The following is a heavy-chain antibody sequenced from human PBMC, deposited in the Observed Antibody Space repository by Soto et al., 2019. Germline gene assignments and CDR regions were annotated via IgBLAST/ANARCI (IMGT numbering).Heavy chain of an antibody. V-gene: IGHV4-59*04. D-gene: IGHD3-22*01. Sequence: KAXETLSLTCIVSGDSISSYHWSWIRQPPGKGLEWIGYIYYSGSTYYNPSLKSRVTISADTPKNQFSLKLSSVTAADTAVYYCARLTPSKYYXETGYYFDCWGQGTLVTVS. J-gene: IGHJ4*02. CDR1: GDSISSYH. CDR3: ARLTPSKYYXETGYYFDC. CDR2: IYYSGST.